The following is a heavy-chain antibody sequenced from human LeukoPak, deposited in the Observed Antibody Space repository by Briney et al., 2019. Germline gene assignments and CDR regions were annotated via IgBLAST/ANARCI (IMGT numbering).Heavy chain of an antibody. CDR2: IYHSGST. CDR3: ARGGIAAGWDY. Sequence: PSETLSLTCTVSGYSISSGYYWGWIRQPPGKGLEWIGSIYHSGSTYYNPSLKSRVTISVDTSKNQFSLKLSSVTAADTAVYYCARGGIAAGWDYWGQGTLVTVSS. V-gene: IGHV4-38-2*02. J-gene: IGHJ4*02. D-gene: IGHD6-13*01. CDR1: GYSISSGYY.